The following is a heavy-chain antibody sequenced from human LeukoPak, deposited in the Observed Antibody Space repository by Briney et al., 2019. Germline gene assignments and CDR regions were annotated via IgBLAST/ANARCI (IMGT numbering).Heavy chain of an antibody. CDR2: SNSDGSTT. D-gene: IGHD1-1*01. J-gene: IGHJ4*02. V-gene: IGHV3-74*01. Sequence: PGGSLRLSCAASGFTFSTYWMHWVRQAPGKGLVWVSRSNSDGSTTTYADSVKGRFTISRDNAKNTLYLQMNSLRVEDTAVYYCARDLGYNSLDYWGQGSLVTVSS. CDR3: ARDLGYNSLDY. CDR1: GFTFSTYW.